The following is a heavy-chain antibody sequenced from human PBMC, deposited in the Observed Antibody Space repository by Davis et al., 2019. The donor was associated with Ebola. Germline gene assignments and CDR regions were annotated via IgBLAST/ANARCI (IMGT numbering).Heavy chain of an antibody. Sequence: HTGGSLRLSCAASGFTFSSYWMHWVRHAPGKGLVWVSRINSDGSSTSYADSVKGRFTISRDNAKNTLYLQMNSLRAEDTAVYYCARGHGIGWVDYWGQGTLVTVSS. CDR1: GFTFSSYW. J-gene: IGHJ4*02. V-gene: IGHV3-74*01. CDR3: ARGHGIGWVDY. CDR2: INSDGSST. D-gene: IGHD6-19*01.